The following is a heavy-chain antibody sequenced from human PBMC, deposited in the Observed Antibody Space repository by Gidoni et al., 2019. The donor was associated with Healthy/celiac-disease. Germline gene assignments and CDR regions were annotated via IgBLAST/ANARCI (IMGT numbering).Heavy chain of an antibody. D-gene: IGHD3-16*01. CDR1: GFTFSSCW. CDR3: ARESDYVWGSYGAFDI. CDR2: IKQDGSEK. V-gene: IGHV3-7*01. Sequence: EVQLVESGGGLVQPGGSLRLSCAASGFTFSSCWISWVRQAPGKGLEWVANIKQDGSEKYYVDSVKGRFTISRDNAKNSLYLQMNSLRAEDTAVYYCARESDYVWGSYGAFDIWGQGTMVTVSS. J-gene: IGHJ3*02.